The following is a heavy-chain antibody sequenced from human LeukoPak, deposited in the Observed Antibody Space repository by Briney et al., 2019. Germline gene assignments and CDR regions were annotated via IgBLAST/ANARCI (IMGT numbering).Heavy chain of an antibody. V-gene: IGHV3-21*01. CDR2: ISSSSYI. Sequence: GGSLRLSCAASGFTFTSYTMNWVRQAPGKGLEWVSSISSSSYIYYADSVKGRFTISRDNAKNSLYLQMDSLRAEDTAVYYCARDYYGDYYFDFWGQGTLVTVSS. CDR3: ARDYYGDYYFDF. CDR1: GFTFTSYT. J-gene: IGHJ4*02. D-gene: IGHD4-17*01.